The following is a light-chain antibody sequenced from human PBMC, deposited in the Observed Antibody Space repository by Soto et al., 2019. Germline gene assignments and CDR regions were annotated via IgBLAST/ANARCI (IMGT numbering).Light chain of an antibody. J-gene: IGKJ1*01. CDR2: GAS. CDR1: QSVSSY. Sequence: EIVLTQSPATLSLSPGERATLSCRASQSVSSYLAWYQQKPGQAPRLLIYGASNRATGIPARFSGSGSGTDFTLTISSLEHEDFAVYYCQQRSNWPWTFGQGTKVEIK. V-gene: IGKV3-11*01. CDR3: QQRSNWPWT.